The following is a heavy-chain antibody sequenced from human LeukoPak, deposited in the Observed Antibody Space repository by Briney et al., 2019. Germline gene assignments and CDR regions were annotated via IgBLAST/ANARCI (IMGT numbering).Heavy chain of an antibody. V-gene: IGHV4-38-2*02. D-gene: IGHD6-6*01. J-gene: IGHJ2*01. CDR3: ARDLGYTSSSPFWYFDL. CDR2: IYHSGST. Sequence: SETLSLTCAVSGYSISSGFYWGWLRQPPGKGLEWIGSIYHSGSTYFNPSLKSRVTISVDTSKNQFSLKLSSVTAAGTAVYYCARDLGYTSSSPFWYFDLWDRGTLVTVSS. CDR1: GYSISSGFY.